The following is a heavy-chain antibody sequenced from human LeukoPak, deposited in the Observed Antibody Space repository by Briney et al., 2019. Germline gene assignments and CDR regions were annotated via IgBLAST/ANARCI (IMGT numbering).Heavy chain of an antibody. D-gene: IGHD3-9*01. CDR2: ISGSGGST. V-gene: IGHV3-23*01. Sequence: GGSLRLSCAASGFTFSSYAMSWVRQAPGKGLEWVSAISGSGGSTYYADSVKGRFTISRDDSKNTLYLQMNSLRAEDTAVYYCATPPTLRYFDWFLDYWGQGTLVTVSS. CDR3: ATPPTLRYFDWFLDY. J-gene: IGHJ4*02. CDR1: GFTFSSYA.